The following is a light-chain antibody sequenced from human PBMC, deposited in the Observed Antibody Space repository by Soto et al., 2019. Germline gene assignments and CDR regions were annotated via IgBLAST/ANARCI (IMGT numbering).Light chain of an antibody. CDR2: AAS. V-gene: IGKV1-17*01. Sequence: DIQMTQSPPSLSASVGDRVTITSRANQDIRNYLGWYQQNPGKAPKRLIYAASSLQSGVPSRFSGSGSGTEFTLTISSLQPEDSATYFCLQYNDYPYTFCQGTKLEF. J-gene: IGKJ2*01. CDR1: QDIRNY. CDR3: LQYNDYPYT.